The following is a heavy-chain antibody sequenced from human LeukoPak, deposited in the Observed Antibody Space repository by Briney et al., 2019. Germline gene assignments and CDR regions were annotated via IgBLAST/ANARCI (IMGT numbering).Heavy chain of an antibody. V-gene: IGHV4-30-4*01. J-gene: IGHJ6*02. CDR2: IYYSGST. D-gene: IGHD2-2*02. CDR3: ARGLQGYCSSTSCYSAYYYYYGMDV. Sequence: SQTLSLTCTVSGGSISSGDYYWSWIRQPPGKGLEWIGYIYYSGSTYYNPSLKSRVTISVDTSKNQFSLKLSSVTAADTAVYYCARGLQGYCSSTSCYSAYYYYYGMDVWGQGTTVTVSS. CDR1: GGSISSGDYY.